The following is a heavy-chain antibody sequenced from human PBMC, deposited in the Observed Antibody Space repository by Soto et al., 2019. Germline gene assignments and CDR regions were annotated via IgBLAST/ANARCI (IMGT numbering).Heavy chain of an antibody. Sequence: SLRLSCAASGFTFSSYSINWVRQAPGKGLEWVSSISSSSSYIYYADSLKGRFTISRDNAKNSLYLQMNSLRAEDTAVYYCARQYDFWSGYPDYWGQGTLVTVSS. D-gene: IGHD3-3*01. CDR1: GFTFSSYS. J-gene: IGHJ4*02. CDR2: ISSSSSYI. V-gene: IGHV3-21*01. CDR3: ARQYDFWSGYPDY.